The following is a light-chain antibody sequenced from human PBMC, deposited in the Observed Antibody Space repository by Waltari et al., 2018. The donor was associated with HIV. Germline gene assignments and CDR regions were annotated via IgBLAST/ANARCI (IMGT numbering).Light chain of an antibody. CDR2: EVT. J-gene: IGLJ3*02. CDR1: SSDVGSYNR. Sequence: QSALTQPASVSGSPGQSITISCTVTSSDVGSYNRVSGYQQYPGKAPKLIIYEVTKRPSGVSKRVSGSKSGNTASLTLSGLQADDEADYYCSSYAGARVFGGGTNLIVL. CDR3: SSYAGARV. V-gene: IGLV2-23*02.